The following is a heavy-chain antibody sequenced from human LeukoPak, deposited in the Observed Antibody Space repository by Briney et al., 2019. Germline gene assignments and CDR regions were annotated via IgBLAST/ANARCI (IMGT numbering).Heavy chain of an antibody. D-gene: IGHD2-8*01. CDR1: GGSFSGYY. CDR2: INHSGST. V-gene: IGHV4-34*01. J-gene: IGHJ5*02. CDR3: ARDRFCTNGVCYVFDP. Sequence: SETLSLTCAVYGGSFSGYYWSWIRQPPWKGLEWVAAINHSGSTNYNPSLKSRVTISVDTSKNQFSLKLSSVTAADTAVYYCARDRFCTNGVCYVFDPWGQGTLVTVSS.